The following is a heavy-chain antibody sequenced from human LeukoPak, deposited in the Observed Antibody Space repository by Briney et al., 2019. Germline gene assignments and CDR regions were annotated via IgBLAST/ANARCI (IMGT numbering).Heavy chain of an antibody. V-gene: IGHV3-48*01. CDR1: GFALRSYS. CDR2: ISSGSDTI. CDR3: ARGSSEVLLWFGESPN. D-gene: IGHD3-10*01. Sequence: GGSLRLSCAASGFALRSYSMSWVRQAPGKGLEWLSHISSGSDTIYYADSVKGRFTISRDNAKNSLYLQMNRLRVDDTAVYYCARGSSEVLLWFGESPNWGQGTIVTVPS. J-gene: IGHJ3*01.